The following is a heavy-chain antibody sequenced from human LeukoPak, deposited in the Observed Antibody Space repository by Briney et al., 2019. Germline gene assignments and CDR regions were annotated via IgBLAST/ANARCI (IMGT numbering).Heavy chain of an antibody. J-gene: IGHJ4*02. CDR1: GGSASSGTYY. V-gene: IGHV4-61*01. CDR2: IYYSGST. CDR3: ARDRVRGNANPYFDY. Sequence: SETLSLTCTVSGGSASSGTYYWSWIWQPPGKGLEWIGYIYYSGSTNYNPSLKSRVTISIDTSKNQFSLKLSSVTAADMAVYYCARDRVRGNANPYFDYWGQGTLVTVSS. D-gene: IGHD1-1*01.